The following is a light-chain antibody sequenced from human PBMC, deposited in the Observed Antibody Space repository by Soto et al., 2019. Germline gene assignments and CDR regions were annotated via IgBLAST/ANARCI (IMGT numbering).Light chain of an antibody. Sequence: QSALTQPASVPGSPGQSITISCTGTSSDVGGYNYVSWYQQHPGKAPKLMIYDVSNRPSGVSNRFSGSKSGNTASLTISGLQAEHEADYYCSSYTSSSTEGVFGGGTKLTV. J-gene: IGLJ3*02. CDR1: SSDVGGYNY. CDR3: SSYTSSSTEGV. V-gene: IGLV2-14*01. CDR2: DVS.